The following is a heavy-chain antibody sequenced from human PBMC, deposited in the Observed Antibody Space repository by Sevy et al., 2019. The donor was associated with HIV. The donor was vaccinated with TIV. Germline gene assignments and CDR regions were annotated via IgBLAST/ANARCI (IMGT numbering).Heavy chain of an antibody. Sequence: GGSLRLSCAASGFTFSSYSMNWVRQAPGKGLEWVSSISSSSSYIYYADSVKGRFTISRDNAKNSLYLQMNSLRAEDTAVCYSARAELYDFWSGYDPRSPFDYWGQGTLVIVSS. D-gene: IGHD3-3*01. CDR1: GFTFSSYS. CDR3: ARAELYDFWSGYDPRSPFDY. CDR2: ISSSSSYI. J-gene: IGHJ4*02. V-gene: IGHV3-21*04.